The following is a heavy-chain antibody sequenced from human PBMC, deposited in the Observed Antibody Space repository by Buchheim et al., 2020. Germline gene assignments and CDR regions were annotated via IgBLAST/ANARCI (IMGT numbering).Heavy chain of an antibody. CDR2: ISYDGSNK. CDR1: GFTFSSYG. D-gene: IGHD3-3*01. V-gene: IGHV3-30*18. Sequence: QVQLVESGGGVVQPGRSLRLSCAASGFTFSSYGMHWVRQAPGKGLEWVAVISYDGSNKYYADSVKGRFTISRDNSKNTLYLQMNSLRAEDTAVYYCAKDSYYDFWSGYYYYYGMDVWGQGTT. CDR3: AKDSYYDFWSGYYYYYGMDV. J-gene: IGHJ6*02.